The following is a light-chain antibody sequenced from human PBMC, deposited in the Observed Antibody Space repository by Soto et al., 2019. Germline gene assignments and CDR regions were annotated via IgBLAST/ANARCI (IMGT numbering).Light chain of an antibody. Sequence: AIQMTQSPSSLSASVGDRVTITCRASQGIRNDLGWYQQKPGRAPKLLIFAASSLYSGVPSRFSGSGSGTDFTLSISSLQPEDFATYYCLQDYNYPRPFGQGTKVDIK. V-gene: IGKV1-6*01. CDR2: AAS. J-gene: IGKJ1*01. CDR1: QGIRND. CDR3: LQDYNYPRP.